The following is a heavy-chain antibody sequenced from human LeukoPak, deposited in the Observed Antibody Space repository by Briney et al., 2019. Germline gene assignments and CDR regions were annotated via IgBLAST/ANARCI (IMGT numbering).Heavy chain of an antibody. J-gene: IGHJ6*02. CDR2: ISTYNGNT. CDR1: GYTFMEYG. D-gene: IGHD1-26*01. CDR3: ARDPKWEGWNTEGRVMDV. V-gene: IGHV1-18*01. Sequence: ASVNVSCKASGYTFMEYGFGWVRQAPGQGLEWLGWISTYNGNTKYAEKFQGRVTMTTDTSTSTAYMELRSLRSDDTAVYHCARDPKWEGWNTEGRVMDVWGQGTTVTVSS.